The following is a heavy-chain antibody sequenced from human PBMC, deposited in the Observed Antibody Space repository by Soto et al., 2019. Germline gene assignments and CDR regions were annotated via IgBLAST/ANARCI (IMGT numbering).Heavy chain of an antibody. CDR2: ISSSSSYI. CDR1: GLTFSSYS. Sequence: GGSLRLSCAASGLTFSSYSMNWVRQAPGKGLEWVSSISSSSSYIYYADSVKGRFTISRDNAKNSLYLQMNSLRAEDTAVYYCASEDTGTTRYFDYWGQGTLVTVSS. D-gene: IGHD1-7*01. V-gene: IGHV3-21*01. CDR3: ASEDTGTTRYFDY. J-gene: IGHJ4*02.